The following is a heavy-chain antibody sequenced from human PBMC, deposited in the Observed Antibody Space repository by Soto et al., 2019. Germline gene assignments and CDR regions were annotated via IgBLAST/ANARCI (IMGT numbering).Heavy chain of an antibody. V-gene: IGHV2-5*02. CDR3: AHSGDYDSSGYYRNDFDY. D-gene: IGHD3-22*01. Sequence: QITLKESGPTLVKPTQTLTLTCTFSGFSLSTRGVGVGWIRQPPGKALEWFALIYWDDDKRYSPSLKSRLTITKDTSKNQVDLTMTNMDPVDTATYYCAHSGDYDSSGYYRNDFDYWGQGTLVTVSS. J-gene: IGHJ4*02. CDR2: IYWDDDK. CDR1: GFSLSTRGVG.